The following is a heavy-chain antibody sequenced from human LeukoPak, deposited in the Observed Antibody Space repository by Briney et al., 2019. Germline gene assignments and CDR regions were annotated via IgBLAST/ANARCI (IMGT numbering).Heavy chain of an antibody. Sequence: ASVKVSCKAPGYTFTTHYIHWVRQAPGQGLEWMGIINPSDGGASYTQKFRGRLTMPRDTSTSTLYMELSSLRSEDTAIYYCARKAPHDTSGWYFDLWGRGTLVTVSS. CDR1: GYTFTTHY. V-gene: IGHV1-46*01. J-gene: IGHJ2*01. CDR2: INPSDGGA. D-gene: IGHD3-22*01. CDR3: ARKAPHDTSGWYFDL.